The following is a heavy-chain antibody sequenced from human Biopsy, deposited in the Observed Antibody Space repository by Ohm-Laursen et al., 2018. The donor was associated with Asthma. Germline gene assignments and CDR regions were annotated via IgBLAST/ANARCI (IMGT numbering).Heavy chain of an antibody. D-gene: IGHD2-2*01. CDR1: GGTFNTYA. Sequence: SSVKVSCKSLGGTFNTYAIGWVRRAPGQGLEWMGGINSVFGTTTYPQKFQDRVTITADDSTSTVYMELSSLRSEDTAVYYCARKAGSCISRTCYSLDFWGQGTLVTVSS. CDR3: ARKAGSCISRTCYSLDF. V-gene: IGHV1-69*01. J-gene: IGHJ4*02. CDR2: INSVFGTT.